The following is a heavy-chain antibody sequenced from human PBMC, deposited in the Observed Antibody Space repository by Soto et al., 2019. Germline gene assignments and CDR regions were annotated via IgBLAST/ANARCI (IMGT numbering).Heavy chain of an antibody. J-gene: IGHJ4*02. CDR2: ISSSSSTI. V-gene: IGHV3-48*01. CDR3: ARASNGSGSYYGGDY. Sequence: EVQLVESGGGLVQPGGSLRLSCAASGFTFSSYSMNWVRQAPGKGLEWVSYISSSSSTIYYADSVKGRFTISRDKAKNSLYLQMNSLRAEDTAVFYCARASNGSGSYYGGDYWGQGTLVTVSS. CDR1: GFTFSSYS. D-gene: IGHD3-10*01.